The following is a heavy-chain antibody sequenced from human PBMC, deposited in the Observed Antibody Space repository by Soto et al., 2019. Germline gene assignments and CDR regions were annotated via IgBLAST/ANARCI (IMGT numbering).Heavy chain of an antibody. CDR3: ARDQNILILGYMDV. V-gene: IGHV1-3*01. CDR1: GYAFTSYA. J-gene: IGHJ6*03. CDR2: INAGNGNT. Sequence: ASVKVSCKASGYAFTSYAMHWVRQAPGQRLEWMGWINAGNGNTKYSQKFQGRVTITRDTSASTAYMELSSLRSEDTAVYYCARDQNILILGYMDVWGKGTTVTVSS. D-gene: IGHD3-9*01.